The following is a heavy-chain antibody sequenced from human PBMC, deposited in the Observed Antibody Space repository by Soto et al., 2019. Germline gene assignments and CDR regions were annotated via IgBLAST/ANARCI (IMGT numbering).Heavy chain of an antibody. V-gene: IGHV1-69*13. D-gene: IGHD6-13*01. Sequence: SLVKVSCKASGGTFSSYAISWVRQAPGQGLEWMGGIIPIFGTANYAQKFQGRVTITADESTSTAYMELSSLRSEDTAVYYCARDVAAAGTGAGLDVWGHGTTVTVSS. CDR3: ARDVAAAGTGAGLDV. CDR1: GGTFSSYA. CDR2: IIPIFGTA. J-gene: IGHJ6*02.